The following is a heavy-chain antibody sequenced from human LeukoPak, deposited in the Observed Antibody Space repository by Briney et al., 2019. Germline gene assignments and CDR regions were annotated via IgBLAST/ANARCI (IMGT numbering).Heavy chain of an antibody. CDR3: GRGGYGYVYLDY. CDR1: GFTFSSHW. J-gene: IGHJ4*02. Sequence: GETLTLSCAASGFTFSSHWLSWVRQGPGQRLDSLAHIKQDGSEKYYVDSVKGRFTISRYNAKNSLYLQMNSLRAEDTAVYYCGRGGYGYVYLDYWGQGTLVTVSS. D-gene: IGHD3-16*01. CDR2: IKQDGSEK. V-gene: IGHV3-7*01.